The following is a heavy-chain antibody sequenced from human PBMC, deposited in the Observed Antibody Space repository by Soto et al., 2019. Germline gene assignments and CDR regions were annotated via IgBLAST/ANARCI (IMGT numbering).Heavy chain of an antibody. CDR1: GYTFTRYY. CDR2: INPSDDAT. CDR3: ARDLTREGDYYDRSGYYLDY. D-gene: IGHD3-22*01. Sequence: ASVKVSCKASGYTFTRYYMHWVRQAPGQGLEWMGIINPSDDATSYAEKFQDRLTMTKDTSTSTVYMEMSSLRSEDTAVYYCARDLTREGDYYDRSGYYLDYWGQGTLVTVSS. V-gene: IGHV1-46*01. J-gene: IGHJ4*02.